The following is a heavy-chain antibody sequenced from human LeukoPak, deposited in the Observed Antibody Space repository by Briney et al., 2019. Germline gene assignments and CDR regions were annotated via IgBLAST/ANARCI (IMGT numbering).Heavy chain of an antibody. D-gene: IGHD6-6*01. CDR2: ISYDGSNK. Sequence: PGRSLRLSCAASGFTFSSYGMHWVRQAPGKGLEWVAVISYDGSNKYYADSVKGRFTISRDNSKNTLYLQMNSLRAEDTAVYYCAKDLSSSSRVHYMDVWGKGTTVTVSS. CDR1: GFTFSSYG. V-gene: IGHV3-30*18. J-gene: IGHJ6*03. CDR3: AKDLSSSSRVHYMDV.